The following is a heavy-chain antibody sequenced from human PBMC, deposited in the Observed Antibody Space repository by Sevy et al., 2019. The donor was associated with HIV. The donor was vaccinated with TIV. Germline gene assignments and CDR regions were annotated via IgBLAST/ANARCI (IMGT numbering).Heavy chain of an antibody. CDR2: ISGSGDST. Sequence: GGSLRLSCAASGFTFSTYAMSWVRQAPGKGLEWVSLISGSGDSTYYADSVKGRFTISRNNSKNTLFLQMSSMIVDVTAVYYCAYVRLSGWFFDFWGQGTKVTVSS. CDR3: AYVRLSGWFFDF. V-gene: IGHV3-23*01. J-gene: IGHJ4*03. D-gene: IGHD3-10*02. CDR1: GFTFSTYA.